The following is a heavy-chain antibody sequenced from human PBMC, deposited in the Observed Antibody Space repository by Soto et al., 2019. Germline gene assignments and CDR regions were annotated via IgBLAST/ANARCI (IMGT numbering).Heavy chain of an antibody. CDR2: ISAYNGNT. V-gene: IGHV1-18*01. CDR3: ARGPRITMVRGVIIWLGYDYYYYYGMDV. CDR1: GYTFTSYG. J-gene: IGHJ6*02. Sequence: GASVKVSCKASGYTFTSYGISWVRQAPGQGLEWMGWISAYNGNTNYAQKLQGRVTMTTDTSTSTAYMELRSLRSDDTAVYYCARGPRITMVRGVIIWLGYDYYYYYGMDVWGQGTTVTVSS. D-gene: IGHD3-10*01.